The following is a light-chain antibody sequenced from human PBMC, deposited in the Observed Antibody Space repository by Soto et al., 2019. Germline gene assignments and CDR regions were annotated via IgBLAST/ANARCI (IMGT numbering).Light chain of an antibody. J-gene: IGKJ4*01. CDR2: TAS. CDR3: QQSYSATT. Sequence: DIQMTQSPSSLSASVGDRVTITCRASQSISNYLNWYQQKPGKAPKLLIYTASTLQSGVPSRFSGSGSGTDFTLTIRSLQPEDFATYYCQQSYSATTFGGGTKVKIK. V-gene: IGKV1-39*01. CDR1: QSISNY.